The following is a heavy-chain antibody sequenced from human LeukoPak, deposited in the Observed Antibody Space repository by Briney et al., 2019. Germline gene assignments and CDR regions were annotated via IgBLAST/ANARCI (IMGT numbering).Heavy chain of an antibody. CDR1: GFTFNNYA. J-gene: IGHJ5*02. D-gene: IGHD6-13*01. Sequence: GGSLRLSCAASGFTFNNYAMSWVRQAPGKGLEWVSIISGSGDGTYYADSVKGRFTFSRDNSKNTLYLQMHSLRAEDTAVYYCAKGLGYGGSWFAPWFGPWGQGTLLTVSS. CDR3: AKGLGYGGSWFAPWFGP. CDR2: ISGSGDGT. V-gene: IGHV3-23*01.